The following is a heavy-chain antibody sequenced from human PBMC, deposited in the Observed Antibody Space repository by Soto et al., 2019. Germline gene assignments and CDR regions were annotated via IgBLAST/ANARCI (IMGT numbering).Heavy chain of an antibody. Sequence: EVQLLESGGGLVQPGGSLRLSCAASGFTFNSYAMHWVRQAPGKGLEWVSGISGFSAGSASTYFADSVKGRFIISRDNCNNTLYLQMTNLRAGDTALYYCARVPLFFAVDAFDFWGHGTGVNVSS. V-gene: IGHV3-23*01. CDR3: ARVPLFFAVDAFDF. J-gene: IGHJ3*01. CDR1: GFTFNSYA. CDR2: ISGFSAGSAST.